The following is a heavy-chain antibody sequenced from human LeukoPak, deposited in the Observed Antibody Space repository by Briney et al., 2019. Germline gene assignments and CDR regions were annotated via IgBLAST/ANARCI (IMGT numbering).Heavy chain of an antibody. J-gene: IGHJ6*02. CDR2: ISYDGSNK. CDR3: AREGYDPTKDYYYGMDV. CDR1: GFTFSSYG. Sequence: PGGSLRLSCAASGFTFSSYGMHWVRQAPGKGLEWVAVISYDGSNKYYADSVKGRFTISRDNSKNTLYLQMNSLRAEDTAVYYCAREGYDPTKDYYYGMDVWGQGTTVTVSS. V-gene: IGHV3-30*03. D-gene: IGHD5-12*01.